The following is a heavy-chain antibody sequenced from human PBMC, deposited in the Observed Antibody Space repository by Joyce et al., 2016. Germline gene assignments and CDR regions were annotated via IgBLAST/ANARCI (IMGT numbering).Heavy chain of an antibody. CDR2: ISYDGDTK. D-gene: IGHD3-10*01. V-gene: IGHV3-30*03. CDR1: GFTFRTFG. Sequence: QVHLVESGGGVVQPGRSLRLSCAASGFTFRTFGMHWGRQAPGKGMEWVAVISYDGDTKYCADSVKGRFTISRDNSKNTLDLQMNSLSAEDTALYYCVRGSSGSGTYAYFDYWGQGTLVAVSS. J-gene: IGHJ4*02. CDR3: VRGSSGSGTYAYFDY.